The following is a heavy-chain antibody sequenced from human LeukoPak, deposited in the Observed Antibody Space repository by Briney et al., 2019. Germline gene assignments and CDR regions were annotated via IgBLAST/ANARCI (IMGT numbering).Heavy chain of an antibody. J-gene: IGHJ3*02. Sequence: ASVKVSCKASGYTFTGYYMHWVRQAPGQGLEWMGWINPNSGGTNYAQKFQGRVTMTTDTSTSTAYMELRSLRSDDTAVYYCARDYGSGAFDIWGQGTMVTVSS. D-gene: IGHD3-10*01. V-gene: IGHV1-2*02. CDR1: GYTFTGYY. CDR3: ARDYGSGAFDI. CDR2: INPNSGGT.